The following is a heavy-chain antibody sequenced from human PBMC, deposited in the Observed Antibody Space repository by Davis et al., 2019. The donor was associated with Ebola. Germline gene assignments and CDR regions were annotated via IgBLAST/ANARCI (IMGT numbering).Heavy chain of an antibody. CDR1: GYTFTSYY. Sequence: ASVKVSCKASGYTFTSYYMHWVRQAPGQGLEWMGIINPSGGSTSYAQKFQGRVTMTRDTSTSTVYMELSSLRSEDTAVYYCARGITSEWLYYYGMDVWGQGTTVTVSS. J-gene: IGHJ6*02. CDR3: ARGITSEWLYYYGMDV. D-gene: IGHD3-3*01. V-gene: IGHV1-46*01. CDR2: INPSGGST.